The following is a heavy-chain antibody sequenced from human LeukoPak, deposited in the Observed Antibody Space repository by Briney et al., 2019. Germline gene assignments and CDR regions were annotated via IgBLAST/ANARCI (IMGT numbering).Heavy chain of an antibody. CDR2: TYYSGST. D-gene: IGHD3-10*01. CDR3: ARDYMVRGVIMNWFDP. J-gene: IGHJ5*02. V-gene: IGHV4-39*07. CDR1: GGSISSSSYY. Sequence: SETLSLTCTVSGGSISSSSYYWGWIRQPPGKGLEWIGSTYYSGSTYYNPSLKSRVTISVDTSKNQFSLKLSSVTAADTAVYYCARDYMVRGVIMNWFDPWGQGTLVTVSS.